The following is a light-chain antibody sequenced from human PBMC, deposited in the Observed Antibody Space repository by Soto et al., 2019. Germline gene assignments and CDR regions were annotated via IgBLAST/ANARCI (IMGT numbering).Light chain of an antibody. CDR3: AVCDDSLAGRV. Sequence: QSVLTQPPSASGTPGQRVTISCSGSSSNIGTNAVTWYQHLPGTAPKLLIYGQNQRPAGVPDRFSGSKSGTSASLAISGLXXXXXXXYYCAVCDDSLAGRVFGGGTKL. CDR1: SSNIGTNA. V-gene: IGLV1-44*01. CDR2: GQN. J-gene: IGLJ2*01.